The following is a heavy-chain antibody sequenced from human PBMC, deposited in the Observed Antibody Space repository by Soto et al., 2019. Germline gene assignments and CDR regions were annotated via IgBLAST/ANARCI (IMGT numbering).Heavy chain of an antibody. CDR1: GYRFTSYW. V-gene: IGHV5-51*01. CDR2: IYPGDSET. Sequence: PGESLKISCKGSGYRFTSYWIGWVRQMPGKGLEWMGIIYPGDSETRYSPSFQGQVTISADKSISTAYLQWSSLEASDTAMYYCAREAVAGRMEYYYYYGMDVWGQGTTVTVSS. D-gene: IGHD6-19*01. J-gene: IGHJ6*02. CDR3: AREAVAGRMEYYYYYGMDV.